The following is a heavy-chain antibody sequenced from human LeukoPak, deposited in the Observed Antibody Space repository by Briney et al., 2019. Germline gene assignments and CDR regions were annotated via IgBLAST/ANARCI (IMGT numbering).Heavy chain of an antibody. CDR3: ARDYALTSLEMATIFNWSDP. J-gene: IGHJ5*01. Sequence: PSETLSPTCTVSGGSISSYYWSWIRQTAGKGLEWIGRISTSGNTKYNPSLKNRVTISVDTSKNQFSLRLSSVTAADTAVYYCARDYALTSLEMATIFNWSDPWGQRTLVTVSS. CDR2: ISTSGNT. D-gene: IGHD5-24*01. CDR1: GGSISSYY. V-gene: IGHV4-4*07.